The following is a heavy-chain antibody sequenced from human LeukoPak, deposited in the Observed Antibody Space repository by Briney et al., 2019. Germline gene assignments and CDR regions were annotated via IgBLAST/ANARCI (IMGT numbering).Heavy chain of an antibody. J-gene: IGHJ4*02. Sequence: SGGSLRLSCAASGFTFSSYWMHWVRQAPGKGLVWVSRINSDGSSTSYADSVKGRFTISRDDSRNTLSLQMNSLRVEDTAVYYCARDLAWGAFDYWGQGILVAVSS. CDR2: INSDGSST. V-gene: IGHV3-74*01. CDR1: GFTFSSYW. CDR3: ARDLAWGAFDY. D-gene: IGHD7-27*01.